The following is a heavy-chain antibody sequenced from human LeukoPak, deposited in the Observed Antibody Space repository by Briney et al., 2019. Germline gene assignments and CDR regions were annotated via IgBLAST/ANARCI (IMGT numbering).Heavy chain of an antibody. J-gene: IGHJ5*02. CDR2: IIPIFGTA. D-gene: IGHD4-17*01. V-gene: IGHV1-69*05. CDR1: GGTFSSYA. Sequence: SVKVSCKASGGTFSSYAISWVRQAPGQGLEWMGGIIPIFGTANYAQKFQGRVTITTDESTSTAYMELSSLRSEDTAVYYCAKGYVDYGDNWFDPWGQGTLDTVSS. CDR3: AKGYVDYGDNWFDP.